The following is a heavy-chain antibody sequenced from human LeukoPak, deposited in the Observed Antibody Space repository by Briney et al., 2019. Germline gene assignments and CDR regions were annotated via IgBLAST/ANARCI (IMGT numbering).Heavy chain of an antibody. D-gene: IGHD6-19*01. J-gene: IGHJ4*02. CDR1: GYTFTGYY. CDR3: ARDPDSSGFDY. V-gene: IGHV1-2*02. Sequence: ASVKVSCTASGYTFTGYYMHWVRQAPGQGLEWMGWINPNSGGTNYAQKFQDRVTMTRDTSISTAYMELSRLRSDDTAVYYCARDPDSSGFDYWGQGTLVTVSS. CDR2: INPNSGGT.